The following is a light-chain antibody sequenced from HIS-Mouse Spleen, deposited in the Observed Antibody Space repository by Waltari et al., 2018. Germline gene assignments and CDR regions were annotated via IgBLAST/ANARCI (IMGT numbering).Light chain of an antibody. CDR3: CSYAGSSTWV. CDR2: EGS. V-gene: IGLV2-23*01. Sequence: QSALTQPASVSGSPGQSITISCTGTSSDVGSYNLVSWYQQQPGKAPKLMIYEGSKRPSGVSNRLSGSKAGNTASLTISGLQAEDEADYYCCSYAGSSTWVFGGGTKLTVL. J-gene: IGLJ3*02. CDR1: SSDVGSYNL.